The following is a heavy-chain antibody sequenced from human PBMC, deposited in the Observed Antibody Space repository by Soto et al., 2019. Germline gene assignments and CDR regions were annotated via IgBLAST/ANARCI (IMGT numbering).Heavy chain of an antibody. D-gene: IGHD3-9*01. CDR2: IKFDGGIT. J-gene: IGHJ6*02. CDR1: GFTFTNAW. V-gene: IGHV3-74*01. CDR3: ARDQVPTYYDILTGYYKPYYYYGMDV. Sequence: GGSLRLSCAASGFTFTNAWINWVRQAPGKGLVWVSRIKFDGGITSHADSVKGRFVISRDNSKNTLFLQMDSLRADDTAVYYCARDQVPTYYDILTGYYKPYYYYGMDVWGQGTTVTVSS.